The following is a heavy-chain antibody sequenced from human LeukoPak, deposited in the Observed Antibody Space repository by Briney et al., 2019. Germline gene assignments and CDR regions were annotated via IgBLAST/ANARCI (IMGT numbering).Heavy chain of an antibody. Sequence: SETLSLTCTVSGGSISSSNYYWGWIRQPPGKGLEWIGNIDYNEITYYNPSLKSRVTISVDTSKTQLSLKLNSVTAADTAVYYCARDRAYYYDSSGYHGAFDIWGQGTLVTVSS. D-gene: IGHD3-22*01. CDR3: ARDRAYYYDSSGYHGAFDI. J-gene: IGHJ3*02. V-gene: IGHV4-39*07. CDR1: GGSISSSNYY. CDR2: IDYNEIT.